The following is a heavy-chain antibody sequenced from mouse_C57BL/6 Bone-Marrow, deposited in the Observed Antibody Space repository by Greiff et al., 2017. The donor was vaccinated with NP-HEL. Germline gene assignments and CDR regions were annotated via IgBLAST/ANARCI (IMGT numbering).Heavy chain of an antibody. V-gene: IGHV5-12*01. J-gene: IGHJ3*01. CDR1: GFTFSDYY. CDR2: ISNGGGST. CDR3: ARGGLPCAY. D-gene: IGHD2-2*01. Sequence: EVKLMESGGGLVQPGGSLKLSCAASGFTFSDYYMYWVRQTPEKRLEWVAYISNGGGSTYSPDPVNGRFTIPRDNAKNPLYLQMSHLKSEETAMYYCARGGLPCAYWGQGTLVTVSA.